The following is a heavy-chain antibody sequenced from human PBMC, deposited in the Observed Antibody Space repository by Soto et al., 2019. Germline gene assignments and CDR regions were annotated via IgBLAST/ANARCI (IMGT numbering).Heavy chain of an antibody. V-gene: IGHV1-69*13. CDR1: GGTFSSYA. J-gene: IGHJ3*02. CDR2: IIPIFGTA. D-gene: IGHD3-22*01. Sequence: ASVKVSCKASGGTFSSYAISWVRQAPGQGLEWMGGIIPIFGTANYAQKFQGRVTITADESTSTAYMELSSLRSEDTAVYYCARSDSSGYYHAFDIWGQGPMVTVSS. CDR3: ARSDSSGYYHAFDI.